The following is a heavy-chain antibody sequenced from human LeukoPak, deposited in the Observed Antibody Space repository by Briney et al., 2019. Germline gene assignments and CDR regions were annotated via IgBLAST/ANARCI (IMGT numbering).Heavy chain of an antibody. CDR2: INTGDIT. J-gene: IGHJ4*02. D-gene: IGHD3-22*01. V-gene: IGHV3-23*01. Sequence: WRSPRLSCAGSGFTFSTYAMHWVRQAPGQGLEWVSTINTGDITFYTHFVKGRFAIYRDNSKNALFLQMNNLRADDTAIYYCVKGGFTYYDDWGQGTLVTVSS. CDR1: GFTFSTYA. CDR3: VKGGFTYYDD.